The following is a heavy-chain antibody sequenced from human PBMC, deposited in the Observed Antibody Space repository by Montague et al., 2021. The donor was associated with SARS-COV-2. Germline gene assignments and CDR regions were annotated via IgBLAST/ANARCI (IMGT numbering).Heavy chain of an antibody. CDR3: ANYHDNTGYYGAFDN. Sequence: SLRLSCAASGFTFNNYAMRWVRQVPGKGLEWVATIAHSGGTFYADSVGGRFTISRDNSKNTMYLQMNSLRVKDTAVYYCANYHDNTGYYGAFDNWGQGTLVTVSS. V-gene: IGHV3-23*01. D-gene: IGHD3-22*01. J-gene: IGHJ4*02. CDR2: IAHSGGT. CDR1: GFTFNNYA.